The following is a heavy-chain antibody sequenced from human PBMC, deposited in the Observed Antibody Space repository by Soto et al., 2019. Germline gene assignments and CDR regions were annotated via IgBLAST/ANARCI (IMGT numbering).Heavy chain of an antibody. Sequence: ASVKVSCKASGYTFTNYGISWVRQAPGQGLEWMGWISHWGKTSYAQKLQGRVTMTTDTSASTAFMELRSLRSDDTAMYFCARDLDGSGSYYPDYWGQGTLVTVSS. CDR1: GYTFTNYG. CDR3: ARDLDGSGSYYPDY. V-gene: IGHV1-18*01. J-gene: IGHJ4*02. D-gene: IGHD3-10*01. CDR2: ISHWGKT.